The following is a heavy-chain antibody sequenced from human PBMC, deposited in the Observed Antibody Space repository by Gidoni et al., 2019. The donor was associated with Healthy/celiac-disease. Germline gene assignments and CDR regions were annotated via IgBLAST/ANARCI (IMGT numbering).Heavy chain of an antibody. Sequence: QVQLVESGGGVVQPGRSLRLSCAASGFTFSSYAMHWVRQAPGKGLEWVAVISYDGSNKYYADSVKGRFTISRDNSKNTLYLQMNSLRAEDTAVYYCPVGTKLSGMDVWGQGTTVTVSS. CDR2: ISYDGSNK. J-gene: IGHJ6*02. V-gene: IGHV3-30-3*01. D-gene: IGHD7-27*01. CDR1: GFTFSSYA. CDR3: PVGTKLSGMDV.